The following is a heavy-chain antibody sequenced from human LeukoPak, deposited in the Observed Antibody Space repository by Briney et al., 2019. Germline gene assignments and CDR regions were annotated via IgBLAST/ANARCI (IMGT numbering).Heavy chain of an antibody. D-gene: IGHD2-15*01. CDR3: ARQLRGSPDY. J-gene: IGHJ4*02. CDR2: IYHSGST. V-gene: IGHV4-30-2*01. CDR1: GGSISSGGYS. Sequence: SQTLSLTCAVSGGSISSGGYSWSWIRQPPGKGLEWIGYIYHSGSTYYNPSLKSRVTISVDRSKNQFSLKLSSVTAADTAVYYCARQLRGSPDYWGQGTLVTVSS.